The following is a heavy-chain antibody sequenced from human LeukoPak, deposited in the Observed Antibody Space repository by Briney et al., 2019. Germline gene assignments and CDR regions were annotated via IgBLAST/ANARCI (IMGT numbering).Heavy chain of an antibody. V-gene: IGHV4-61*02. CDR2: IYITGNT. D-gene: IGHD4-17*01. CDR1: GGSISSGSYY. Sequence: SQTLSLTCTVSGGSISSGSYYWSWIRQPGGRGLEWIGRIYITGNTNYNPSLKSRVTISLDTSKNQFSLKLSSVTAADTAVYYCAKVTTAGDGFDIWGQGTMVTVSS. J-gene: IGHJ3*02. CDR3: AKVTTAGDGFDI.